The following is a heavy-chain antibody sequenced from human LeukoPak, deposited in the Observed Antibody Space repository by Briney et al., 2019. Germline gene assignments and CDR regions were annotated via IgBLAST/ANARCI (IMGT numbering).Heavy chain of an antibody. CDR3: ARDSPFDIVVVPAASLRLDV. D-gene: IGHD2-2*01. CDR2: ISAYNGNT. V-gene: IGHV1-18*01. Sequence: ASVKVSCKASGYTFTSYGISWVRQAPGQGLEWMGWISAYNGNTNYAQKLQGRVTMTADISTSTAYMELRSLRSDDTAVYYCARDSPFDIVVVPAASLRLDVWGQGTTVTVSS. J-gene: IGHJ6*02. CDR1: GYTFTSYG.